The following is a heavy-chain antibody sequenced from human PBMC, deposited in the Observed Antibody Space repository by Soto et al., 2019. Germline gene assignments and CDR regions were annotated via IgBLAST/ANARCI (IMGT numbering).Heavy chain of an antibody. CDR3: ARDQGLRYFDWNLGFGFDY. J-gene: IGHJ4*02. CDR2: INAGNGNT. D-gene: IGHD3-9*01. Sequence: QVQLVQSGAEVKKPGASVKVSCKASGYTFTSYAMHWVRQAPGQRLEWMGWINAGNGNTKYSQKFQGRVTITRDTSASTAYMELSSLRSEDTAVYYCARDQGLRYFDWNLGFGFDYWGQGTLVTVSS. CDR1: GYTFTSYA. V-gene: IGHV1-3*01.